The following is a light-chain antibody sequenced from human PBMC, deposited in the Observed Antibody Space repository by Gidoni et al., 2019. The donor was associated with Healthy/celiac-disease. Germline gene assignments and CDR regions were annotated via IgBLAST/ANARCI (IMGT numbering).Light chain of an antibody. J-gene: IGLJ2*01. CDR2: DNN. CDR3: GTWDSSLSVYVV. Sequence: QSVLTQPPSVSAAPGQKVTISCSGSSSHIGNNYVSWYQQLPGTAPKLLIYDNNKRPSGIPDRFSGSKSGTSATLGITGLQTGDEADYYCGTWDSSLSVYVVFGGGTKLTVL. V-gene: IGLV1-51*01. CDR1: SSHIGNNY.